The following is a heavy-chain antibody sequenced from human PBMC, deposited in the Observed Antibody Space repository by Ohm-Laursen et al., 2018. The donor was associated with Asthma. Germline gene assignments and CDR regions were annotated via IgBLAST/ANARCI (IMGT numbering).Heavy chain of an antibody. CDR1: GFTFSGSA. CDR3: TRFPLETGYYTRVNPSPA. D-gene: IGHD3/OR15-3a*01. J-gene: IGHJ4*02. Sequence: SLRLSYSASGFTFSGSAMHWVRQASGKGLEWVGRIRSKANSYATAYAASVKGRFTIFRDDSKNTAYLQMNSLKTEDTAVYYCTRFPLETGYYTRVNPSPAWGQGTLVTVSS. V-gene: IGHV3-73*01. CDR2: IRSKANSYAT.